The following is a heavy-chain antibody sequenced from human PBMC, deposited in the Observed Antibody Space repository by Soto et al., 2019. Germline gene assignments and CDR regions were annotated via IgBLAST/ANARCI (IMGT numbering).Heavy chain of an antibody. V-gene: IGHV4-34*01. Sequence: NPSETLSLTCAVYGGSFSGYYWSWIRQPPGKGLEWIGEINHSGSTNYNPSLKSRVTISVDTSKNQFSLKLSSVTAADTAVYYCAGTWLLGGMDVWGQGTTVTVSS. CDR2: INHSGST. CDR1: GGSFSGYY. D-gene: IGHD6-13*01. J-gene: IGHJ6*02. CDR3: AGTWLLGGMDV.